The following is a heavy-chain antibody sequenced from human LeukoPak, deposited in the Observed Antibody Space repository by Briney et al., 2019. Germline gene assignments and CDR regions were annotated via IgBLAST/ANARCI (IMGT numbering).Heavy chain of an antibody. CDR2: IIPIFGTA. J-gene: IGHJ3*02. CDR3: ATAEFSGSSGPGNYGAFDI. CDR1: GGTFSSFA. D-gene: IGHD1-26*01. Sequence: SVKVSCKASGGTFSSFAISWVRQAPGQGLQWMGGIIPIFGTANYAQKFRGRVTITADKSTRTAYMELSSLRSEDTAVYYCATAEFSGSSGPGNYGAFDIWGQGTMVTVSS. V-gene: IGHV1-69*06.